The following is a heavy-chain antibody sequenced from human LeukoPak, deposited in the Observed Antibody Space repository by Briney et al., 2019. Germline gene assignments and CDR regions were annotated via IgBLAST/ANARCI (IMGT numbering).Heavy chain of an antibody. CDR2: IWYDGSNK. D-gene: IGHD6-19*01. CDR3: ARIAVADEYYYYTMDV. CDR1: GFTFSSYA. Sequence: GGSLRLSCAASGFTFSSYAMSWVRQAPGKGLEWVAAIWYDGSNKFYANSVKGRFTISRDNSKNTLYLQMNILRAEDTAVYFCARIAVADEYYYYTMDVWGQGTPVTVS. V-gene: IGHV3-33*08. J-gene: IGHJ6*02.